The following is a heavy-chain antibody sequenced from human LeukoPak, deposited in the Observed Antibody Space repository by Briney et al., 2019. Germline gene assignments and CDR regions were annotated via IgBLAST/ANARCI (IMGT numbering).Heavy chain of an antibody. CDR1: GFTFDDYA. J-gene: IGHJ3*02. Sequence: GRSLRLSCAASGFTFDDYAMHWVRQAPGKGLEWVSGISWNSGSIGYADSVKGRFTISRDNAKNSLYLQMNSLRAEDTAVYYCARGSERRAFDIWGQGTMVTVSS. CDR2: ISWNSGSI. V-gene: IGHV3-9*01. D-gene: IGHD3-16*01. CDR3: ARGSERRAFDI.